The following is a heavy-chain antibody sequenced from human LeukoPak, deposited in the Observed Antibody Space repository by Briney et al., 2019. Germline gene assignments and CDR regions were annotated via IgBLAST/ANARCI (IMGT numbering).Heavy chain of an antibody. CDR2: IYYSGST. V-gene: IGHV4-39*07. D-gene: IGHD3-10*01. J-gene: IGHJ4*02. Sequence: PSETLSLTCTVSGGSISSSSYYRGWIRQPPGKGLEWIGSIYYSGSTYYNPSLKSRVTISVDTSKNQFSLKLSSVTAADTAVYYCAREVGDYYGSGSSVLDYWGQGTLVTVSS. CDR1: GGSISSSSYY. CDR3: AREVGDYYGSGSSVLDY.